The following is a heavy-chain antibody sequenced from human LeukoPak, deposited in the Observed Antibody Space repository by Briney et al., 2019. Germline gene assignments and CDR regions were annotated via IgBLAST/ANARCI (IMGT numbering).Heavy chain of an antibody. V-gene: IGHV1-69*13. CDR2: IIPIFGTA. Sequence: SVKVSCKASGGTFSSYAISWVRQAPGQGLEWMGGIIPIFGTANYAQKFQGRVTITADESTSTAYMELSSLRSEDTAVYYCARIPPEGPYYYYYYGMDVWGKGTTVTVSS. CDR3: ARIPPEGPYYYYYYGMDV. D-gene: IGHD1-14*01. J-gene: IGHJ6*04. CDR1: GGTFSSYA.